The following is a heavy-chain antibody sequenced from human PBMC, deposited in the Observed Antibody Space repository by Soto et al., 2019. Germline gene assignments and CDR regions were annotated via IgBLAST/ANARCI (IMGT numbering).Heavy chain of an antibody. CDR2: ISGSGGST. Sequence: GGSLRLSCAASGFTFSSYAMSWVRQAPGKGLEWVSAISGSGGSTYYADSVKGRFTISRDNSKNTLYLQMNSLRAEDTAVYYCAKVDIVVVVAADSNWFDPWGQGTLVTVSS. V-gene: IGHV3-23*01. D-gene: IGHD2-15*01. CDR3: AKVDIVVVVAADSNWFDP. CDR1: GFTFSSYA. J-gene: IGHJ5*02.